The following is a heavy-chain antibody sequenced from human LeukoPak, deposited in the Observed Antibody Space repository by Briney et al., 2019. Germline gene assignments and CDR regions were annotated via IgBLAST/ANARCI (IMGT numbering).Heavy chain of an antibody. V-gene: IGHV1-24*01. J-gene: IGHJ5*02. CDR3: ATDQGAAYYDFWSGYENWFDP. CDR1: GYTLTELA. CDR2: FDPEHLEA. Sequence: SVNLSCKVAGYTLTELAMHWVRHAPAKGQEWMGVFDPEHLEAIYAQRSQGGVTITDASSTGTASMALSTLRSQVTAVYYSATDQGAAYYDFWSGYENWFDPWGQGTLVTVSS. D-gene: IGHD3-3*01.